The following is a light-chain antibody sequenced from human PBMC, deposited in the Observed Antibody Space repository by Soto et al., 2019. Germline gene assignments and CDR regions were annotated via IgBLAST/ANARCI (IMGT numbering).Light chain of an antibody. V-gene: IGKV1-39*01. CDR2: AAS. Sequence: DIQMTQSPSSLSASVGDRVTITCRTSQSIRSSLNWYQQKPGKAPNLLIYAASRLQSGVRSRFSGSGSGTDFTLTISSLQPADFATYYCQQSYSTPFTFGPGTKVDIK. J-gene: IGKJ3*01. CDR1: QSIRSS. CDR3: QQSYSTPFT.